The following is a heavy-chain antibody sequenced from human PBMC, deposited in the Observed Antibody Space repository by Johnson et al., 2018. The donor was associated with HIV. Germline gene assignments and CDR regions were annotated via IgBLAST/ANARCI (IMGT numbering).Heavy chain of an antibody. V-gene: IGHV3-9*01. D-gene: IGHD7-27*01. Sequence: VQLVESGGGLVQPGRSLRLSCAASGFTFDDYAMHWVRQAPGKGLEWVSGISWNSGSIGYADSVKGRFTISRDNAKNSLYLQMNSLRAEDTAVYYCASDWGSGAFDIWGQGTMVTVSS. CDR1: GFTFDDYA. J-gene: IGHJ3*02. CDR2: ISWNSGSI. CDR3: ASDWGSGAFDI.